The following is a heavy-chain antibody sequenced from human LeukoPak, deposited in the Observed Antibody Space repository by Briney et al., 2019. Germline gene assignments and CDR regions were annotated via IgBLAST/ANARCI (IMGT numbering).Heavy chain of an antibody. D-gene: IGHD2-21*01. Sequence: PGRSLRLSCAAPGFNFAQSSMHWVRQAPGKGLEWLAVISFDETHQNYAESVKGRFTISRDNSKNTLDLQMNSLRGDDTAVYDCARRKVTFLATWGQGTLVTVSS. CDR1: GFNFAQSS. CDR2: ISFDETHQ. J-gene: IGHJ5*02. V-gene: IGHV3-30*04. CDR3: ARRKVTFLAT.